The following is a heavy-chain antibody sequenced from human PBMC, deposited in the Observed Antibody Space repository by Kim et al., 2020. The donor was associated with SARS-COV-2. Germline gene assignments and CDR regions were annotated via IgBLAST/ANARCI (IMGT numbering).Heavy chain of an antibody. Sequence: SETLSLTCSVSGGSISSYFWSWIRQPPGKGLEWIGYIYSSGSTEYNPSLKSRVTMSVDTSKNQFSLRLSSVTAADTAVYYCARGRVTLAGGLGFWGRGTL. D-gene: IGHD3-16*01. CDR1: GGSISSYF. CDR2: IYSSGST. CDR3: ARGRVTLAGGLGF. J-gene: IGHJ2*01. V-gene: IGHV4-59*01.